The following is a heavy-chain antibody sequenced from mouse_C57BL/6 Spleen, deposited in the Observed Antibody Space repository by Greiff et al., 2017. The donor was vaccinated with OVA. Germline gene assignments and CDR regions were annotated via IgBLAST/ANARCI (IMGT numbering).Heavy chain of an antibody. CDR3: ARWNGNYEAMDY. Sequence: QVQLQQSGAELMKPGASVKLSCKATGYTFTGYWIEWVKQRPGHGLEWIGEFLPGSGGTNYNEKFKGKATFTSDTSSNTASMQLSSLTAEDSAIYYCARWNGNYEAMDYWGQGTSVTVSS. V-gene: IGHV1-9*01. D-gene: IGHD2-1*01. CDR2: FLPGSGGT. J-gene: IGHJ4*01. CDR1: GYTFTGYW.